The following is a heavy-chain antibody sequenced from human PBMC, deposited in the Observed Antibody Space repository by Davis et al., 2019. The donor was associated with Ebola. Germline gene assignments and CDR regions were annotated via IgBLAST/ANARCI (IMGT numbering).Heavy chain of an antibody. CDR3: ASTVTFSSGWKFDY. V-gene: IGHV4-59*01. CDR1: GGSISSYY. J-gene: IGHJ4*02. CDR2: IYYSGST. D-gene: IGHD6-19*01. Sequence: SETLSLTCTVSGGSISSYYWSWIRQPPGKGLEWIGYIYYSGSTNYNPSLKSRVTISVDTSKNQFSLKLSSVTAADTAVYYCASTVTFSSGWKFDYWGQGTLVTVSS.